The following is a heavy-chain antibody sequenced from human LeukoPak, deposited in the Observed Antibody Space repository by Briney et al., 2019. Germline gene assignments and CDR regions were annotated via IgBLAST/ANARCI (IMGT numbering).Heavy chain of an antibody. CDR2: ISAYNGNT. J-gene: IGHJ4*02. D-gene: IGHD4-17*01. CDR3: ARDNGDYVDY. V-gene: IGHV1-18*01. Sequence: ASERLSCKASGYTFTSYGISWVRQAPGQGLEWMGWISAYNGNTNYAQKLQGRVTMTTDTSTSTAYMELRSLRSDDTAVYYCARDNGDYVDYWGQGTLVSVSS. CDR1: GYTFTSYG.